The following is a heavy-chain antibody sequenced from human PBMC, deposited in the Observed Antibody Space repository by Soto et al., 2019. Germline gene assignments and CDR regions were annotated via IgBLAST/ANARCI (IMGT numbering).Heavy chain of an antibody. CDR3: ARVAPHYVWGRYRFVFVDY. Sequence: SVKVSCKASGGTFSSYAISWVRQAPGQGLEWMGGIIPIFGTANYAQKFQGRVTIAADESTSTAYMELSSLRSEDTAVYYCARVAPHYVWGRYRFVFVDYWGQGTLVTVSS. J-gene: IGHJ4*02. CDR2: IIPIFGTA. CDR1: GGTFSSYA. V-gene: IGHV1-69*13. D-gene: IGHD3-16*02.